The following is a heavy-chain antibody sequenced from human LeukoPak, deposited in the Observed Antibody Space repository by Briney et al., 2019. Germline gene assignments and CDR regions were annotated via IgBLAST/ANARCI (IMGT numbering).Heavy chain of an antibody. V-gene: IGHV4-59*12. CDR3: ARLQTNVLRFLENWFDP. D-gene: IGHD3-3*01. CDR2: IYHSGST. Sequence: SETLSLTCTVSGGSISTYYWNWIRQPPGKGLEWIGYIYHSGSTYYNPSLKSRVTISVDRSKNQFSLKLSSVTAADTAVYYCARLQTNVLRFLENWFDPWGQGTLVTVSS. J-gene: IGHJ5*02. CDR1: GGSISTYY.